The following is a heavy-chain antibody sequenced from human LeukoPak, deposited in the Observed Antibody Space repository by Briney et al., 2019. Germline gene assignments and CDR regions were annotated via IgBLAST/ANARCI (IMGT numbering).Heavy chain of an antibody. V-gene: IGHV3-23*01. CDR2: ISGSDEST. CDR3: ANRRLGRGAFDI. Sequence: GGSLSLSCAAPGSPFRTYEMSWIGQPQGKGLGGVSEISGSDESTKYVDSVKGRFTISRDNSKNTLYLLLNSLRVDDTAVYYCANRRLGRGAFDIWGQGTMVTVSS. CDR1: GSPFRTYE. J-gene: IGHJ3*02. D-gene: IGHD7-27*01.